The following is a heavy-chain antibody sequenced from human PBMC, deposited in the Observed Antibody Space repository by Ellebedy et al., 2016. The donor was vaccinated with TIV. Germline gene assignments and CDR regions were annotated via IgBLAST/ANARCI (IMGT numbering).Heavy chain of an antibody. CDR1: GYIFGSHY. CDR2: INPSGGST. J-gene: IGHJ6*02. Sequence: ASVKVSXXASGYIFGSHYIHWLRQAPGQGLEWMGLINPSGGSTTYAQKFQGRVTMTRDTSTSTVYMELTSLTSEDTGVYYCARKSNHYNYGMDAWGQGITVTVSS. D-gene: IGHD1-14*01. CDR3: ARKSNHYNYGMDA. V-gene: IGHV1-46*01.